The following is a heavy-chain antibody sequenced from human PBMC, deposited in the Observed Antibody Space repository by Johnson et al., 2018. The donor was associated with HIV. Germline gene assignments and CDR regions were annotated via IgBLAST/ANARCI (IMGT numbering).Heavy chain of an antibody. D-gene: IGHD4-17*01. CDR3: AKDDYGDLWVGAFDI. CDR1: GSTFSDYY. Sequence: QVQLVESGGDLVKAGGSLRLSCAASGSTFSDYYMSWIRQAPGKGLEWVSYISGSGGTIYYADSVKGRFTISRDNSKNTLYLQMNNLRAEDTAMYYCAKDDYGDLWVGAFDIWGQGTMVTVSS. CDR2: ISGSGGTI. J-gene: IGHJ3*02. V-gene: IGHV3-11*04.